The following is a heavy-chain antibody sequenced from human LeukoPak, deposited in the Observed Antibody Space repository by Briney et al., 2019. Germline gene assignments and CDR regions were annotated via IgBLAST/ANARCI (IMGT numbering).Heavy chain of an antibody. CDR1: GFTFSSYE. J-gene: IGHJ4*02. V-gene: IGHV3-48*03. Sequence: GGSLRLSCAASGFTFSSYEMNWVRQAPGKGLEWVSYISTRGSTEYYADSVKGRFTISRDNAKNSLYLQMNSLRAEDTAVYYCARDLGAMIVVGLFDYWGQGTLVTVSS. CDR3: ARDLGAMIVVGLFDY. CDR2: ISTRGSTE. D-gene: IGHD3-22*01.